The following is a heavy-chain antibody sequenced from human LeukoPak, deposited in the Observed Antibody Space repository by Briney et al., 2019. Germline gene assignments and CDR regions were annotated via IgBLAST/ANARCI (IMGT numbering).Heavy chain of an antibody. J-gene: IGHJ6*03. D-gene: IGHD4-17*01. Sequence: ASVKVSCKASGYTFTGSYFHWVRQAPGQGLEWMGWINPNTAGTNYAQKFLGRVTLTWDTSISTAYMELNRLTSDDTAVYYCATSDGDYYAGYYYYMGVWGKGTSVTVSS. V-gene: IGHV1-2*02. CDR2: INPNTAGT. CDR1: GYTFTGSY. CDR3: ATSDGDYYAGYYYYMGV.